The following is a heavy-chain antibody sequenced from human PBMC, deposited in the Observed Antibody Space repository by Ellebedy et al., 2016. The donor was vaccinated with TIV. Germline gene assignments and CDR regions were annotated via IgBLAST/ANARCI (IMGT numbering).Heavy chain of an antibody. CDR1: GGSFSGYY. D-gene: IGHD3-16*02. CDR2: INHSGST. J-gene: IGHJ4*02. V-gene: IGHV4-34*01. CDR3: ARERESFGGVIVDY. Sequence: SETLSLTCAVYGGSFSGYYWSWIRQPPGKGLEWIGEINHSGSTNYNPSLKSRVTISVDTSKNQFSLKLSSVTAADTAVYYCARERESFGGVIVDYWGQGTLVTVSS.